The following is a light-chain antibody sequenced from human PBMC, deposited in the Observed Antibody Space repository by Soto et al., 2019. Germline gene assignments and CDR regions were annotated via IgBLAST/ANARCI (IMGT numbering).Light chain of an antibody. CDR3: QQAASFPIT. CDR2: TGS. CDR1: QGIKNW. V-gene: IGKV1-12*01. Sequence: DIQRTQPPSYVSASVEDRVTITCRASQGIKNWLAWYQQKPGKAPNLLIYTGSSLQSGVPSRFSGSGSGTDFTLTINSLQPEDFATYYCQQAASFPITCGQGTRWRL. J-gene: IGKJ5*01.